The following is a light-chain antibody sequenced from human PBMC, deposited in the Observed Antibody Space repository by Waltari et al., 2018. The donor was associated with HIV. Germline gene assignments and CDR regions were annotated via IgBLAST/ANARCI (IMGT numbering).Light chain of an antibody. CDR1: SRDVGSYNY. Sequence: QSALTQPASVSGSPGQSITISCTGTSRDVGSYNYVSWYQQHPGKAPKLMIYDVSNRPSGVSNRFSGSESGNTASLTISGLQAEDEADYYCSSYTSSSTLVVFGGGTKLTV. CDR2: DVS. J-gene: IGLJ2*01. V-gene: IGLV2-14*01. CDR3: SSYTSSSTLVV.